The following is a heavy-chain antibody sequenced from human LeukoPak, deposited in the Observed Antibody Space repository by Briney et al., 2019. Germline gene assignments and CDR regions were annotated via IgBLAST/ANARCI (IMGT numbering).Heavy chain of an antibody. J-gene: IGHJ5*02. Sequence: TSETLSLNCTVSGGSISSYYWSWIPQPAGQGREWIGRIYTSGSTNYNPSRKSRVTMAVDTSKNQFSLKLSSVTVADTAVYYCARVIRTYYYDSSSYYNWFDPWGQGTLVTVSS. CDR3: ARVIRTYYYDSSSYYNWFDP. CDR2: IYTSGST. D-gene: IGHD3-22*01. V-gene: IGHV4-4*07. CDR1: GGSISSYY.